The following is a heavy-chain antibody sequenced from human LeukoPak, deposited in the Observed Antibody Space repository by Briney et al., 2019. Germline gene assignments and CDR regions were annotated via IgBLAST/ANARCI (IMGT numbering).Heavy chain of an antibody. J-gene: IGHJ4*02. Sequence: ASVKVSCKASGYTFTSYGISWVRQAPGQGLEWMGIINPSGGSTSYAQKFQGRVTMTRDTSTSTVYMELSSLRSEDTAVYYCAREMIDCSSTSCYRVGFGNDYWGQGTLVTVSS. V-gene: IGHV1-46*01. CDR3: AREMIDCSSTSCYRVGFGNDY. CDR1: GYTFTSYG. D-gene: IGHD2-2*01. CDR2: INPSGGST.